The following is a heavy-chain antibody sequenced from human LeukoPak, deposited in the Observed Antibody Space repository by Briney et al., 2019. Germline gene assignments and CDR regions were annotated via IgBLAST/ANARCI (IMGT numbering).Heavy chain of an antibody. D-gene: IGHD6-19*01. CDR2: IYYSGST. CDR3: ARARSGWYPDAFDI. V-gene: IGHV4-31*03. J-gene: IGHJ3*02. CDR1: GGSISSGGYY. Sequence: PSQTLSLTCTVSGGSISSGGYYWSWIRQHPGKGLEWIGYIYYSGSTYYNPSLKSRVTISVDTSKNQFSLKLSSVTAADTAVYYCARARSGWYPDAFDIWGQGTMVTVPS.